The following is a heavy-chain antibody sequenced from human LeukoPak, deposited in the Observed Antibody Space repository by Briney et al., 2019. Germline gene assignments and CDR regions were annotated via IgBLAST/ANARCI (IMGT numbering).Heavy chain of an antibody. J-gene: IGHJ4*02. V-gene: IGHV4-34*01. CDR3: ASLYFDY. CDR2: INHSGST. Sequence: SENLSLTCAVYGGSFSGYYWSWIRQPPGKGLEWIGEINHSGSTNYNPSLKSRVTISVDTSKNQFSLKLSSVTAADTAVYYCASLYFDYWGQGTLVTVSS. CDR1: GGSFSGYY.